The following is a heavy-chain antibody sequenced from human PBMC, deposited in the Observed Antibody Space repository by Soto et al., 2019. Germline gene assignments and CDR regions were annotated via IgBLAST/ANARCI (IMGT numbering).Heavy chain of an antibody. CDR1: GFTFSTFW. V-gene: IGHV3-30*18. J-gene: IGHJ4*02. CDR2: ISYDGSNK. D-gene: IGHD3-22*01. CDR3: AKDTYYHDSSGYYTFDY. Sequence: GGSLRLSCAASGFTFSTFWMHWVRQAPGKGLEWVAAISYDGSNKFYVDPVKGRFTISRDNSKNTVDLQMNSLRVEDTAVFYCAKDTYYHDSSGYYTFDYWGQGTLVTVSS.